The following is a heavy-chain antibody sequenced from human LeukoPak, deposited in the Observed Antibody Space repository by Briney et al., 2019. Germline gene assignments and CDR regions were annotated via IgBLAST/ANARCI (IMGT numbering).Heavy chain of an antibody. V-gene: IGHV3-23*01. CDR3: ARDLSSLGLDD. D-gene: IGHD1-26*01. CDR1: GFTFSSYA. J-gene: IGHJ4*02. CDR2: FSGSGGST. Sequence: GGSLRLSCAASGFTFSSYAMSWVRQAPGKGLECISGFSGSGGSTYFADSVKGRFSISRDNSKNTVYLQMNSLRAGDTALYFCARDLSSLGLDDWGQGTLVTVSS.